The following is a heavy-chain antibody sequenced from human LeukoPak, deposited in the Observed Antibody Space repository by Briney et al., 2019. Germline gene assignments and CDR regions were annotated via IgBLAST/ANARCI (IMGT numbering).Heavy chain of an antibody. V-gene: IGHV3-23*01. Sequence: PGGSLRLSCAASGFTFSSYAMSWVRQTPGKGLEWVSSIGGNGGTTHYADSVKGRFTISRDNSNNTVFLQMNSLRAEDSALYYCAKAYWRTATALDFWGQGTLVTVSS. J-gene: IGHJ4*02. D-gene: IGHD2-15*01. CDR1: GFTFSSYA. CDR3: AKAYWRTATALDF. CDR2: IGGNGGTT.